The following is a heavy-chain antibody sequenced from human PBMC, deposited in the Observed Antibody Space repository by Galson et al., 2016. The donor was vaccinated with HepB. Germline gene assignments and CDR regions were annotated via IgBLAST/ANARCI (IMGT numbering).Heavy chain of an antibody. CDR1: GFTFSSYA. CDR3: ARAHHSSSSYDY. V-gene: IGHV3-30-3*01. Sequence: SLRLSCAASGFTFSSYAMHWVRQAPGKGLEWVAVTSSDGSNKYYADSVKGRFTISRDNSKNTLHLQMNSLRAEDTAVYYCARAHHSSSSYDYWGQGTLVTVSS. D-gene: IGHD6-13*01. J-gene: IGHJ4*03. CDR2: TSSDGSNK.